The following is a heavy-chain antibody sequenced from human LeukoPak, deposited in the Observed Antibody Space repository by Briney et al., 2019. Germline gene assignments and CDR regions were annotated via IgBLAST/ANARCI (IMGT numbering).Heavy chain of an antibody. CDR3: ASTYYDFWSGYYTAFNWFDP. Sequence: GGSLRLSCAASGFTFSSYSMNWVRQAPGKGLEWVSSISSSYIYYADSVKGRFTISRDNAKNSLYLQMNSLRAEDTAVYYCASTYYDFWSGYYTAFNWFDPWGQGTLVTVSS. J-gene: IGHJ5*02. CDR2: ISSSYI. D-gene: IGHD3-3*01. CDR1: GFTFSSYS. V-gene: IGHV3-21*01.